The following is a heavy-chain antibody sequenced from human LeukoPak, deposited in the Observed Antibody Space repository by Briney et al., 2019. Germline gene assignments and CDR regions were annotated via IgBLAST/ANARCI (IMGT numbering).Heavy chain of an antibody. J-gene: IGHJ6*03. CDR3: ARDSVRRDDFWSGYYFYYYYYYMDV. CDR2: INTNTGNP. V-gene: IGHV7-4-1*02. CDR1: GYTFTSYA. Sequence: GASVKVSCKASGYTFTSYAMNWVRQAPGQGLEWMGWINTNTGNPTYAQGFTGRFVLSLDTSVSTAYLQISSLKAEDTAVYYCARDSVRRDDFWSGYYFYYYYYYMDVWGKGTTVTVSS. D-gene: IGHD3-3*01.